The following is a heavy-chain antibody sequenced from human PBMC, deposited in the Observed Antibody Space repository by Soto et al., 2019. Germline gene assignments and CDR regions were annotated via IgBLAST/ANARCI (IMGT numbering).Heavy chain of an antibody. CDR3: ARASIAVAGDAFDI. D-gene: IGHD6-19*01. CDR1: GYTFTGYY. CDR2: INPNSGGT. J-gene: IGHJ3*02. V-gene: IGHV1-2*04. Sequence: ASVKVSCKASGYTFTGYYMHWVRQAPGQGLEWMGWINPNSGGTNYAQKFQVWVTMTRDTSISTAYMELSRLRSDDTALYYCARASIAVAGDAFDIWGHGTMVTVSS.